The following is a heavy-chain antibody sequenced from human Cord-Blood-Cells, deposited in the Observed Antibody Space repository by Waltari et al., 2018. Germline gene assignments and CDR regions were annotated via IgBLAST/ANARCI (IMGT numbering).Heavy chain of an antibody. Sequence: QVQLQQWGAGLLKPSETLSLTCAVYGGSFSGYYWSWIRQPPGKGLEGIGEINHSGSTNYNPTLKGRVTISVDPSKNQFSLKLSSVTAADTAVYYCARGRFIGYYYGSGSIPFDYWGQGTLVTVSS. J-gene: IGHJ4*02. CDR1: GGSFSGYY. V-gene: IGHV4-34*01. CDR2: INHSGST. D-gene: IGHD3-10*01. CDR3: ARGRFIGYYYGSGSIPFDY.